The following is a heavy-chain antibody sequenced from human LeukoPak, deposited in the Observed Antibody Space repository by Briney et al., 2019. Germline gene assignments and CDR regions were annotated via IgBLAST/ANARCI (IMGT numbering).Heavy chain of an antibody. CDR2: INPNSGNT. CDR3: ARGHGGNRWFGELSSHDY. V-gene: IGHV1-8*02. D-gene: IGHD3-10*01. Sequence: ASVKVSCKASGYTFTGYYMHWVRQAPGQGLEWMGWINPNSGNTGYAQKFQGRVTMTRNTSISTAYMELSSLRSEDTAVYYCARGHGGNRWFGELSSHDYWGQGTLVTVSS. J-gene: IGHJ4*02. CDR1: GYTFTGYY.